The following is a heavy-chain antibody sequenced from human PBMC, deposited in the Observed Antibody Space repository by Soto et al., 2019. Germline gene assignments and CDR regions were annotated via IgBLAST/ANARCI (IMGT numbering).Heavy chain of an antibody. V-gene: IGHV1-69*12. CDR3: ARQLNCNYYYYGMDV. Sequence: QVQLVQSGAEVKKPGSSVKVSCKASGGTFSTYAISWVRQAPGQGLEWMGGIIPIFNRPNYAQKFQARLTIAADESSSTAYMELSSLRSEDTAVYYCARQLNCNYYYYGMDVWGQGTTVTVSS. CDR1: GGTFSTYA. D-gene: IGHD5-18*01. CDR2: IIPIFNRP. J-gene: IGHJ6*02.